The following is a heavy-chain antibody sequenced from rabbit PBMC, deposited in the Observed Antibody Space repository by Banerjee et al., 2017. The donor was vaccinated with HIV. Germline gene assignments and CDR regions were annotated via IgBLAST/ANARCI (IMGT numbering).Heavy chain of an antibody. Sequence: QEQLEESGGGLVQPEGSLTLTCTASGFDFSSYYMSWVRQAPGKGLEWIGCINSSSRNVVYASWATGRFTISKTSSTTVTLQMTSLTAADTATYFCARDLAGVIGWNFKLWGPGTLVTVS. V-gene: IGHV1S45*01. D-gene: IGHD4-1*01. CDR3: ARDLAGVIGWNFKL. J-gene: IGHJ4*01. CDR1: GFDFSSYY. CDR2: INSSSRNV.